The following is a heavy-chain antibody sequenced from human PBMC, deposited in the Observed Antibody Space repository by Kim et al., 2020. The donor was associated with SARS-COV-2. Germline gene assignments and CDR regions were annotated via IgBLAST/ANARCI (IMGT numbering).Heavy chain of an antibody. Sequence: SVKVSCKASGGTFSSYAISWVRQAPGQGLEWMGGIIPIFGTANYAQKFQGRVTITADESTSTAYMELSSLRSEDTAVYYCARDRVWGTHDAFDIWGQGTMVTVSS. CDR3: ARDRVWGTHDAFDI. J-gene: IGHJ3*02. CDR2: IIPIFGTA. D-gene: IGHD7-27*01. V-gene: IGHV1-69*13. CDR1: GGTFSSYA.